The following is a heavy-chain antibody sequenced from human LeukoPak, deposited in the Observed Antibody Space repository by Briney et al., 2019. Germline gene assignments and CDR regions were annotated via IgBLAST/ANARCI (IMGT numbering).Heavy chain of an antibody. CDR1: GYTFTSYD. J-gene: IGHJ4*02. V-gene: IGHV1-8*03. D-gene: IGHD3/OR15-3a*01. Sequence: ASVKVSCKASGYTFTSYDINWVRQATGQGIEWMGWVNPNSGNTGYAQKLQGRVTITRNTSISTAYMELSSLRSEDTAVYYCARGVSGLRRRRLDYWGQGTMVTVSS. CDR3: ARGVSGLRRRRLDY. CDR2: VNPNSGNT.